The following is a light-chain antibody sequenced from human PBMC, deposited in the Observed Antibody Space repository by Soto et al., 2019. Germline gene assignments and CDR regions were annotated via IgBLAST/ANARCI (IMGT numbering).Light chain of an antibody. V-gene: IGLV2-14*01. CDR2: DVG. CDR3: SSCTSSSILYV. J-gene: IGLJ1*01. CDR1: SSDVGGYNY. Sequence: QSVLTQPASVSGSPGQAITISCTGTSSDVGGYNYVSWYQQHPGKAPKLMIYDVGNRPSGVSNRFSGSKSGNTASLTISGLQAEDEADYYCSSCTSSSILYVFGTGTKVTVL.